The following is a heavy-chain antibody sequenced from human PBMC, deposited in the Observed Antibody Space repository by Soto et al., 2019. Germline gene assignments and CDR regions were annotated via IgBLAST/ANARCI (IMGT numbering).Heavy chain of an antibody. CDR3: ASQSHYSSGYSFDY. Sequence: EVQLVESGGGLVQPGGSLRLSCAASGFTFSTYSMHWVRQAPGKGLEYVSAISSNGGYTYYANSVKGRFTISRDNSKNTLYLQRDSLRAEDMAVYYCASQSHYSSGYSFDYWGQGTLVTVSS. V-gene: IGHV3-64*01. J-gene: IGHJ4*02. D-gene: IGHD3-22*01. CDR2: ISSNGGYT. CDR1: GFTFSTYS.